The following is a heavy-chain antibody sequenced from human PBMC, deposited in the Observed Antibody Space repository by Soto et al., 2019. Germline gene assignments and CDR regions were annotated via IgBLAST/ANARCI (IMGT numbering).Heavy chain of an antibody. Sequence: SETLSLTCTASGGSISSYYWSWIRQPPGKGLEWIGYIYYSGSTNYNPSLKSRVTISVDTSKNQFSLKLSSVTAADTAVYYCARRYCSGGSCYGNWYFDLWGRGTLVTAPQ. D-gene: IGHD2-15*01. V-gene: IGHV4-59*08. CDR1: GGSISSYY. CDR3: ARRYCSGGSCYGNWYFDL. J-gene: IGHJ2*01. CDR2: IYYSGST.